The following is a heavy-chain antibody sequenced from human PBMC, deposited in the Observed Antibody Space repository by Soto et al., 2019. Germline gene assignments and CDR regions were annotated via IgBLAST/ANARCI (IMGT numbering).Heavy chain of an antibody. Sequence: DVQLLESGGHLVQPGGSLRLSCAASGFTFSSYAMSWVRQAPGKGLEWVSSVSAGGDMTYYSDSVKGRFTISRDNSNNALFLQMNSLRIEDTALYYCARGARGGSGSPASYYYSGLDVWGQGTTVNVS. CDR1: GFTFSSYA. J-gene: IGHJ6*02. V-gene: IGHV3-23*01. CDR3: ARGARGGSGSPASYYYSGLDV. CDR2: VSAGGDMT. D-gene: IGHD3-10*01.